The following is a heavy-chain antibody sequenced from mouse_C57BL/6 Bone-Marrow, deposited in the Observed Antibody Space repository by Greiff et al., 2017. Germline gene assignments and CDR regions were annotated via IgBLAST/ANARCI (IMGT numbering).Heavy chain of an antibody. CDR1: EYEFPSHD. D-gene: IGHD1-1*01. CDR2: INSDGGST. CDR3: ASINYGYAMDY. Sequence: EVKLVESGGGLVQPGESLKLSCESNEYEFPSHDMSWVRKTPEKRLELVAAINSDGGSTYYPDTMARRFIISRDNTKKTLYLQMSSLRSEDTALYYCASINYGYAMDYWGQGTSVTGSS. V-gene: IGHV5-2*03. J-gene: IGHJ4*01.